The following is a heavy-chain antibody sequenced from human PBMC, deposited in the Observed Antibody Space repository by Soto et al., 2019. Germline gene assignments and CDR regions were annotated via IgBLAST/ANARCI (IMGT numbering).Heavy chain of an antibody. CDR1: GGSIGSGGYY. CDR3: ARASMVCSGGSCYLTRYYYYGMDV. V-gene: IGHV4-31*03. CDR2: IYYSGST. Sequence: PSETLCLTYTVSGGSIGSGGYYWSWIRQHPGKGLEWIGYIYYSGSTYYNPSLKSRVTISVDTSKNQFSLKLSSVTAADTAVYYCARASMVCSGGSCYLTRYYYYGMDVWGQGTTVTVSS. D-gene: IGHD2-15*01. J-gene: IGHJ6*02.